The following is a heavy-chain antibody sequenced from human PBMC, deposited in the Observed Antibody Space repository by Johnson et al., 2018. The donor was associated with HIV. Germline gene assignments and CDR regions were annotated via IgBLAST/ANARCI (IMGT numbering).Heavy chain of an antibody. D-gene: IGHD5-18*01. CDR2: ISSSGDII. J-gene: IGHJ3*02. Sequence: VQLVESGGGLVKPGGSLRLSCAASGFTFSDYYMTWIRQAPGKGLEWLSFISSSGDIIRYADSVKGRFTISRDNAKNSLNLQMNSLRDEDTAMYYCARGMWIPEIDAIDIWGQGTMVTVSS. CDR3: ARGMWIPEIDAIDI. V-gene: IGHV3-11*04. CDR1: GFTFSDYY.